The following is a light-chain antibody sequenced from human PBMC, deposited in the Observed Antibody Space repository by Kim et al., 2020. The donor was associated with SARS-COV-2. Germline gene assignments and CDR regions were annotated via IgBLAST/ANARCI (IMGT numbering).Light chain of an antibody. V-gene: IGLV2-14*03. J-gene: IGLJ3*02. CDR3: SSYTSSNTLV. CDR2: DVN. CDR1: SSDLVVYKY. Sequence: GQSITLSCTATSSDLVVYKYVYWYQQHTGKAPKVMIYDVNNRPSGVSNSLSGSKSGDTASLTISGLQAEDEADYYCSSYTSSNTLVFGGGTQLTVL.